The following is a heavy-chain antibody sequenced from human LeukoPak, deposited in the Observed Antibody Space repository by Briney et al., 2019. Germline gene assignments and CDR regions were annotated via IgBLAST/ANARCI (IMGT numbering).Heavy chain of an antibody. CDR3: ARIYCSSTSCYNYYYYYMDV. J-gene: IGHJ6*03. D-gene: IGHD2-2*01. V-gene: IGHV5-51*01. Sequence: GESLKISCKGSGYRFTSYWIGWVRPMPGKGLEWMGIIYPGDSDTRYSPSFQGQVTISADKSISTAYLQWSSLKASDTAMYYCARIYCSSTSCYNYYYYYMDVWGKGTTVTVSS. CDR2: IYPGDSDT. CDR1: GYRFTSYW.